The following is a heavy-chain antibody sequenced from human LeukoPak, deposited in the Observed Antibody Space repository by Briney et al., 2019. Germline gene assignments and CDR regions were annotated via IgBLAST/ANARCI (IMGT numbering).Heavy chain of an antibody. D-gene: IGHD2-2*01. Sequence: ASVKGSCKASGYTFTSCFIHWVRQAPGQGLEWMGWINPNSGGTNYAQKFQGRVTMTRDTSISTAYMELSRLRSDDTAVYYCASSIVYCSSTSCYFNWGQGTLVTVSS. J-gene: IGHJ4*02. CDR3: ASSIVYCSSTSCYFN. CDR1: GYTFTSCF. CDR2: INPNSGGT. V-gene: IGHV1-2*02.